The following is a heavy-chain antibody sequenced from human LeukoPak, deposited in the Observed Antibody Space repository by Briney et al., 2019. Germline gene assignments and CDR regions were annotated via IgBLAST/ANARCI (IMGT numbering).Heavy chain of an antibody. CDR2: INHSGRT. V-gene: IGHV4-34*01. CDR3: ARGPPYYYDSSGYYRFDY. Sequence: SETLSLTCAVSGGSFSGFYWSWIRQPPGKGLEWIGEINHSGRTNYNPSLKSRVTISVDTSKNQFSLKLSSVTAADTAVYYCARGPPYYYDSSGYYRFDYWGQGTLVTVSS. D-gene: IGHD3-22*01. CDR1: GGSFSGFY. J-gene: IGHJ4*02.